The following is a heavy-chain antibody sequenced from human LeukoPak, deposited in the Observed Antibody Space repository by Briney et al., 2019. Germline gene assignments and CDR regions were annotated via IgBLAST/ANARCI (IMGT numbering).Heavy chain of an antibody. Sequence: GGGLKISCKGSGCCFTNYWIGWVGQMPGEGLEGRGIIYSGECDTRYSASLQGQVTISPDKSLSTAYLQWSSLTASDTAMYYCARHSDPRLEVVVDYWGQGTLVTVSS. V-gene: IGHV5-51*01. CDR2: IYSGECDT. D-gene: IGHD3-22*01. CDR1: GCCFTNYW. J-gene: IGHJ4*02. CDR3: ARHSDPRLEVVVDY.